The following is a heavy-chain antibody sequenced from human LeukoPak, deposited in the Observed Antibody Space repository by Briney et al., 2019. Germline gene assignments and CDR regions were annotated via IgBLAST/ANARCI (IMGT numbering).Heavy chain of an antibody. CDR3: ARDGEGDEGWDY. D-gene: IGHD7-27*01. CDR2: ISYSGST. V-gene: IGHV4-59*11. Sequence: PSETLSLTCTVSGVSIVRHYWIWIRQPPGKGLEWIGHISYSGSTNYNPSLESRVTISVDTSKNQVSLRLSSVTAADTAVYYCARDGEGDEGWDYWGQGTLVTVSS. J-gene: IGHJ4*02. CDR1: GVSIVRHY.